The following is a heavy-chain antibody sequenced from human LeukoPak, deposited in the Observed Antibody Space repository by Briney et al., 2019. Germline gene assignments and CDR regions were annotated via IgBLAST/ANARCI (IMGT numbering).Heavy chain of an antibody. J-gene: IGHJ4*02. CDR1: GGTFSSYA. Sequence: SVKVSCKASGGTFSSYAISWMRQAPGQGLEWMGRIIPILGIANYAQKFQGRVTITADKSTSTAYMELSSLRSEDTAVYYCARRVVPAANFDYWGQGTLVTVSS. D-gene: IGHD2-2*01. CDR3: ARRVVPAANFDY. CDR2: IIPILGIA. V-gene: IGHV1-69*04.